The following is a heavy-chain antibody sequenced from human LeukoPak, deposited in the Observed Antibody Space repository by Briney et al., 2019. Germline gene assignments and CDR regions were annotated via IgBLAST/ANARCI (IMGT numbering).Heavy chain of an antibody. CDR3: AKDSVSTVGVFDY. Sequence: GGSLRLSCAASGFTYSSYAMSWVRQAPGKGLEWVSGISSSGVVTSYADSVKGRFTISRDNSKNTLYLQMNSLRAEDTAVYYCAKDSVSTVGVFDYWGQGTLVTVSS. J-gene: IGHJ4*02. CDR1: GFTYSSYA. D-gene: IGHD3-10*01. CDR2: ISSSGVVT. V-gene: IGHV3-23*01.